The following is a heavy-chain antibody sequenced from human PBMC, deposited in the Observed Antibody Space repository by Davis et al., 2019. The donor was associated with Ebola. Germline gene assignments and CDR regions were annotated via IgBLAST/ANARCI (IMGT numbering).Heavy chain of an antibody. CDR1: GFTFINYA. Sequence: ASVKVSCKASGFTFINYAMHWVRQAPGQRLEWMGWINAGNGNTKYSQKFQGRVTITMDTSASTAYMELSSLRSEDTAVYYCARDPRWPVYATLDYWGQGTLVTVSS. CDR3: ARDPRWPVYATLDY. V-gene: IGHV1-3*01. CDR2: INAGNGNT. J-gene: IGHJ4*02. D-gene: IGHD2-8*01.